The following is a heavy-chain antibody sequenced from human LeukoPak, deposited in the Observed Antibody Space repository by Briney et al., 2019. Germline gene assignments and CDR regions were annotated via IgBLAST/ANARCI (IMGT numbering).Heavy chain of an antibody. V-gene: IGHV4-34*01. CDR2: INHSGST. Sequence: SETLSLTCAVYGGSFSGYYWSWIRQPPGKGLEWIGEINHSGSTNYNPSPKSRVTISVDTSKNQFSLKLSSVTAADTAVYYCARETRVGYSTPGDWFDPWGQGTLVTVSS. J-gene: IGHJ5*02. CDR3: ARETRVGYSTPGDWFDP. D-gene: IGHD5-12*01. CDR1: GGSFSGYY.